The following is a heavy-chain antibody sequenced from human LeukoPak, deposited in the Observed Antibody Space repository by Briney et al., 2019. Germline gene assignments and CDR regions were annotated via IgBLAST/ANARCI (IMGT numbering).Heavy chain of an antibody. CDR3: ARVGGRNWNEADY. D-gene: IGHD1-1*01. J-gene: IGHJ4*02. CDR1: GFTFSSYS. Sequence: GGSLRLSCAASGFTFSSYSMNWVRQAPGKGLEWVSSISSSSSYIYYADSVKGRFTISRDNAKNSLYLQMNSLRAEDTAVYYCARVGGRNWNEADYWGQGTLVTVSS. V-gene: IGHV3-21*01. CDR2: ISSSSSYI.